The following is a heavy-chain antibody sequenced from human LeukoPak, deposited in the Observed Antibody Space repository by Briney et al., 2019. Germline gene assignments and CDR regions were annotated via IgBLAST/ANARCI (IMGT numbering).Heavy chain of an antibody. CDR1: GFTVSSNY. CDR3: ARENYYDRNWFDP. V-gene: IGHV3-53*01. D-gene: IGHD3-22*01. CDR2: IYSGGST. Sequence: GGSLRLSCAASGFTVSSNYMSCVRQAPGKGLEWVSVIYSGGSTYYADSVRGRFTISRDNSKNTLYLQMNSLRAEDTAVYYCARENYYDRNWFDPWGQGTLVTVSS. J-gene: IGHJ5*02.